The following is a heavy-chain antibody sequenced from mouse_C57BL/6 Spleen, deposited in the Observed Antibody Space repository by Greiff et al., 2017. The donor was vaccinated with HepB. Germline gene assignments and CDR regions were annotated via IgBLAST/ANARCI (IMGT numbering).Heavy chain of an antibody. CDR3: ARGLITTVVAPFDY. D-gene: IGHD1-1*01. Sequence: EVQVVESGGGLVKPGGSLKLSCAASGFTFSDYGMHWVRQAPEKGLEWVAYISSGSSTIYYADTVKGRFTISRDNAKNTLFLQMTSLRSEDTAMYYCARGLITTVVAPFDYWGQGTTLTVSS. CDR2: ISSGSSTI. J-gene: IGHJ2*01. V-gene: IGHV5-17*01. CDR1: GFTFSDYG.